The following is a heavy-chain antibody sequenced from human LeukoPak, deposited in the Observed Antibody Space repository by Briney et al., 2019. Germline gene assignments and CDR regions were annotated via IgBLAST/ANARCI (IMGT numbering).Heavy chain of an antibody. Sequence: SETLSLTCTVSGGSISSYYWSWIRQPAGKGREWIGRIYTSGSTNYNPSLKSRVTMSVDTSKTQFSLKLSSVTAAHTAVYYCARDRSSSWYVDDAFDIWGQGTMVTVSS. D-gene: IGHD6-13*01. V-gene: IGHV4-4*07. CDR1: GGSISSYY. J-gene: IGHJ3*02. CDR2: IYTSGST. CDR3: ARDRSSSWYVDDAFDI.